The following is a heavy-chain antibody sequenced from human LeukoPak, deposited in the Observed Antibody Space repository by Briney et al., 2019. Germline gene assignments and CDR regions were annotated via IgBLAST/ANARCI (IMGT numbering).Heavy chain of an antibody. V-gene: IGHV3-21*06. Sequence: GGSLRLSCVASGFYFNTYSLNWVRRAPGKGLEWVAPISSSNYIRYADSMKGRVTISRDNAKNSLYLQMDSLRVDDTAVYYCARPLQGSYAMDVWGLGTTVIVSS. CDR2: ISSSNYI. CDR3: ARPLQGSYAMDV. CDR1: GFYFNTYS. J-gene: IGHJ6*02.